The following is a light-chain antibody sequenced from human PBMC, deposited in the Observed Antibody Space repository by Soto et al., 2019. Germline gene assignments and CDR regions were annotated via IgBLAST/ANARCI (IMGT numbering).Light chain of an antibody. CDR3: QQYDNLPPLT. CDR1: QDISNY. Sequence: DIQMTQSPSSLSASVGDRVTITCQASQDISNYLNWYQQKPGKAPKLLIYDASNLETGVPSRFSVSGSGTEFTVTISSLQPEDIATYYCQQYDNLPPLTFGGGTKVEIK. CDR2: DAS. J-gene: IGKJ4*01. V-gene: IGKV1-33*01.